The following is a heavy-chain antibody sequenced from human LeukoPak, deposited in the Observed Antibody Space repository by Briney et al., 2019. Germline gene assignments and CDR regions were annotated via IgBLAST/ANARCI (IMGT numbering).Heavy chain of an antibody. Sequence: GGSLRLSCAASGFTVSSNYMSWVRQAPGKGLEWVSVIYSGGSTYYADSVKGRFTISRDNSKNTLYLQTNSLRAEDTAVYYCAAEGSSFSSKQDYWGQGTLVTVSS. CDR3: AAEGSSFSSKQDY. CDR2: IYSGGST. V-gene: IGHV3-66*01. D-gene: IGHD3-10*01. CDR1: GFTVSSNY. J-gene: IGHJ4*02.